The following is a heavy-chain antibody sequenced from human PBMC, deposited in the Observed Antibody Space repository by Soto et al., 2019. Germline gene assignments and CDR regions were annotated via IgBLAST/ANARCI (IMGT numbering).Heavy chain of an antibody. D-gene: IGHD2-21*01. CDR3: AKDRGVYVVVIQTTFDY. V-gene: IGHV3-23*01. CDR2: ISGSGGST. J-gene: IGHJ4*02. CDR1: GFTFSSYA. Sequence: EVQLLESGGGLVQPGGSLRLSCAASGFTFSSYAMSWVRQAPGKGLEWVSAISGSGGSTYYADSVKGRFTISRDNSKNTLYLQMNSLRAEDTAVYCCAKDRGVYVVVIQTTFDYWGQGTLVTVSS.